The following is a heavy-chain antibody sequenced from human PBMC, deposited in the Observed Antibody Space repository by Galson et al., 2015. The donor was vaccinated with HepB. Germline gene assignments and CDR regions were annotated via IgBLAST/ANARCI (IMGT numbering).Heavy chain of an antibody. J-gene: IGHJ6*02. V-gene: IGHV3-7*03. CDR3: ARDEEEYYYGSGALLGMDV. CDR2: IKQDGSEK. Sequence: SLRLSCAASGFTFSSYWMSWVRQAPGKGLEWVANIKQDGSEKYYVDSVKGRFTISRDNAKNSLYLQMNSLRAEDTAVYYCARDEEEYYYGSGALLGMDVWGQGTTVTVSS. D-gene: IGHD3-10*01. CDR1: GFTFSSYW.